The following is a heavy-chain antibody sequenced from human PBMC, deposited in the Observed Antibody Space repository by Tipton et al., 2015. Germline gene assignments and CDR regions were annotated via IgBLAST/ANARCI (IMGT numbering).Heavy chain of an antibody. D-gene: IGHD5-18*01. CDR1: GFAFRDYY. Sequence: SLRLSCGASGFAFRDYYINWVRQAPGKGLEWISYISSANTMYYADSVKGRFTISRDNSKNSVFLQMNSLRAEDTATYYCARDGHSANGLDFWGQGTLVIVSS. J-gene: IGHJ4*02. CDR2: ISSANTM. CDR3: ARDGHSANGLDF. V-gene: IGHV3-69-1*01.